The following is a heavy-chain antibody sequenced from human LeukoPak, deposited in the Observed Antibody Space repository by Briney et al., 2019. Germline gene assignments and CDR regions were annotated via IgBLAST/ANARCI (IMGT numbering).Heavy chain of an antibody. CDR1: GGSISTSSSYY. Sequence: SETLSLTCTVSGGSISTSSSYYWGWIRQPPGKGLEWIGSIYYTGDTYYNPSLKSRVTISVDTPKNQFSLKLSSVTAADTAVYYCARNSPGRNWFDPWGQGTLVTVSS. CDR3: ARNSPGRNWFDP. J-gene: IGHJ5*02. CDR2: IYYTGDT. V-gene: IGHV4-39*07. D-gene: IGHD2/OR15-2a*01.